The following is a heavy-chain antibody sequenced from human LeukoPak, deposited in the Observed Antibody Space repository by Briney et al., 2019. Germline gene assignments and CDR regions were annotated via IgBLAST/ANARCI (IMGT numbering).Heavy chain of an antibody. V-gene: IGHV3-48*03. CDR2: ISSSSSTI. CDR1: GFTFSSYE. CDR3: ARDQTRLRYFDWLDY. J-gene: IGHJ4*02. D-gene: IGHD3-9*01. Sequence: GGSLRLSCAASGFTFSSYEMNWVRQAPGKGLEWVSYISSSSSTIYYADSVKGRFTISRDNAKNSLYLQMNSLRAEDTAVYYCARDQTRLRYFDWLDYWGQGTLVTVSS.